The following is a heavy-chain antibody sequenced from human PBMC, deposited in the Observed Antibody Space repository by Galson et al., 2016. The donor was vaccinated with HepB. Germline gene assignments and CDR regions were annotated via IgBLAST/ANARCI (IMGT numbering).Heavy chain of an antibody. V-gene: IGHV3-43*01. CDR3: AKGSGIRRLVRALDY. J-gene: IGHJ4*02. CDR1: GFTFDDYT. Sequence: SLRLSCAASGFTFDDYTMHWVRQAPGKGLEWVSYITWNGDDISYADSVKGRFTISRDNNKNSLFLQMNSLRTEDTALYYCAKGSGIRRLVRALDYWGQGTLVTVSS. D-gene: IGHD6-19*01. CDR2: ITWNGDDI.